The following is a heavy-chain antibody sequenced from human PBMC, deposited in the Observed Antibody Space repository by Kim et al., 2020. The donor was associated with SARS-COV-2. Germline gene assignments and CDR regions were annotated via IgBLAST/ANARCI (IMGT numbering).Heavy chain of an antibody. D-gene: IGHD1-26*01. V-gene: IGHV3-23*01. Sequence: GGSLRLSCAASGFTFSNYAMSWVRQAPGMGLEWVSFISDSGGSTYYADSVKGRFTFSRDNSKNTLYLQMNSLRAEDTALYYCAKGHTETIGGIDNWGQGTLVTVSS. CDR2: ISDSGGST. CDR3: AKGHTETIGGIDN. CDR1: GFTFSNYA. J-gene: IGHJ4*02.